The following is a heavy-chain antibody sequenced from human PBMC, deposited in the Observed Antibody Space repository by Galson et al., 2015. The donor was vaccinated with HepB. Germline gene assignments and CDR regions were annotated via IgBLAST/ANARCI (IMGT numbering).Heavy chain of an antibody. CDR3: AKEKRGNLNCSDY. CDR2: ITGSGDGT. J-gene: IGHJ4*02. V-gene: IGHV3-23*01. D-gene: IGHD1-1*01. CDR1: GFTFSNYA. Sequence: SLRLSCAASGFTFSNYAMRWVRQAPGKGLEWVSGITGSGDGTYYADSVKGRFTISRDNSKNMLYLQMNSLRAEDTAVYYCAKEKRGNLNCSDYWGQGTLVTVSS.